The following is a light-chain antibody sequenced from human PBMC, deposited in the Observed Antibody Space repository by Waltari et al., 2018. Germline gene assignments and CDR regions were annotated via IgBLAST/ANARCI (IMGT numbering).Light chain of an antibody. V-gene: IGLV1-47*01. CDR1: SSNIGRHY. CDR2: RNN. Sequence: QSVLTQPPSASGTPGQRVTISCSGSSSNIGRHYVYWYQQLPVTAPKLRIYRNNQRPSGVPDRFSGSKSGTSASLAISGLRSEDEADYYCAAWDDSLSGRVFGGGTKLTVL. J-gene: IGLJ3*02. CDR3: AAWDDSLSGRV.